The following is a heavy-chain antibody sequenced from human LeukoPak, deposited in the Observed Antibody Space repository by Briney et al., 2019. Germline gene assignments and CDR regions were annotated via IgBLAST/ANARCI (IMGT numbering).Heavy chain of an antibody. CDR3: TTGGIAVAGTWPSEDYYYGMDV. D-gene: IGHD6-19*01. J-gene: IGHJ6*02. CDR2: IRSKAYGGTT. V-gene: IGHV3-49*03. Sequence: PGGSLRLSCTASGFTFGDYAMSWFRQAPGKGLEWVGFIRSKAYGGTTEYAASVKGRFTISRDDSKSIAYLQMNSLKTEDTAVYYCTTGGIAVAGTWPSEDYYYGMDVWGQGTTVTVSS. CDR1: GFTFGDYA.